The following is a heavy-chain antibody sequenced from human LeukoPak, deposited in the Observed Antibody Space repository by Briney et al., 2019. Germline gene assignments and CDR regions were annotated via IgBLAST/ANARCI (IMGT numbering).Heavy chain of an antibody. J-gene: IGHJ3*02. Sequence: GRSLRLSCAASGFTFSSYGMHWVRQAPGKGLEWVAVIWYNGSNKYYADSVKGRFTISRDNSKNTLYLQMNSLRAEDTAVYYCAKGVGNAFDIWGQGTMVTVSS. CDR1: GFTFSSYG. CDR3: AKGVGNAFDI. V-gene: IGHV3-33*06. CDR2: IWYNGSNK. D-gene: IGHD3-10*01.